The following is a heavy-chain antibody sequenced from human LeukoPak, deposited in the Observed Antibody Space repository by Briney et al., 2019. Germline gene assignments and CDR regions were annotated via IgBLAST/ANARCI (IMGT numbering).Heavy chain of an antibody. J-gene: IGHJ6*02. V-gene: IGHV3-30*03. CDR2: ISYDGSNK. CDR1: GFTFSSYG. CDR3: ARRGNGDYYYYGMDV. D-gene: IGHD2-8*01. Sequence: GGSLRPSCAASGFTFSSYGMHWVRQAPGKGLEWVAVISYDGSNKYYADSVKGRFTISRDNSKNTLYLQMNSLRAEDTAVYYCARRGNGDYYYYGMDVWGQGTTVTVSS.